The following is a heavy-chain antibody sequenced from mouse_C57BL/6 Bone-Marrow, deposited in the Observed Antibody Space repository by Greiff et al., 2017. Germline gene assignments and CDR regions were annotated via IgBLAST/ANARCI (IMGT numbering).Heavy chain of an antibody. CDR3: ARRYYGSSYVDY. CDR2: INPSTGGT. CDR1: GYSFTGYY. Sequence: EVQLQQSGPELVKPGASVKISCKASGYSFTGYYMNWVKQSPEKSLEWIGEINPSTGGTTYNQKFKAKATLTVDKSSSTAYMQLKSLTSEDSAVYYCARRYYGSSYVDYWGQGTTLTVSS. J-gene: IGHJ2*01. V-gene: IGHV1-42*01. D-gene: IGHD1-1*01.